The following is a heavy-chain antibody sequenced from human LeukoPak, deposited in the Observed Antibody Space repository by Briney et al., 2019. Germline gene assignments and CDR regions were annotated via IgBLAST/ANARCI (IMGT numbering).Heavy chain of an antibody. Sequence: GGSLRLSCTASGFTFGDYAMTWVRQAPGKGLEWVGFIASETYGGTAEYAASVKGRFTISRDDFKSIAYLQMNSLKTEDTAVYYCTRDQTPYYWGQGTLVTVSS. CDR3: TRDQTPYY. CDR2: IASETYGGTA. CDR1: GFTFGDYA. V-gene: IGHV3-49*04. J-gene: IGHJ4*02.